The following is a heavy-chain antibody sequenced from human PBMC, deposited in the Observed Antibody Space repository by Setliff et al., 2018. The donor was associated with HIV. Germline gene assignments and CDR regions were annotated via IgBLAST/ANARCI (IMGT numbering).Heavy chain of an antibody. J-gene: IGHJ6*03. CDR1: EFTFSSYA. D-gene: IGHD2-15*01. Sequence: PGGSLRLSCAASEFTFSSYAMSWVRQAPGKGLEWVSYISTSGSNTFYADSVKGRFTISRDNSKNTLYLQMNSLRAKDAAVYYCAKAFGYCSGGSCPVLMDVWGKGTTVTVSS. CDR2: ISTSGSNT. CDR3: AKAFGYCSGGSCPVLMDV. V-gene: IGHV3-23*01.